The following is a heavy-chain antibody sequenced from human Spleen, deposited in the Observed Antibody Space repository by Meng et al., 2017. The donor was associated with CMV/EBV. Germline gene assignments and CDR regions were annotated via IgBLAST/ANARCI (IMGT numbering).Heavy chain of an antibody. D-gene: IGHD6-13*01. J-gene: IGHJ6*02. CDR3: ERIPMSIAAAGKSRLYYYYGMDV. CDR1: GFSLSTSGMC. CDR2: IDWDDDK. Sequence: SGPTLVKPTQTLTLTCTFSGFSLSTSGMCVSWVRQPPGKALEWLALIDWDDDKYYSTSLKTRLTISKDTSKNQVVLTMTNMDPVDTATYYCERIPMSIAAAGKSRLYYYYGMDVWGQGTTVTVSS. V-gene: IGHV2-70*20.